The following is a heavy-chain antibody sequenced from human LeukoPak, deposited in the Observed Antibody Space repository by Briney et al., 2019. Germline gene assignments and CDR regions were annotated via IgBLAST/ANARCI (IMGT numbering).Heavy chain of an antibody. CDR2: INYSGST. CDR3: ARAYYYGWRSSLRLNNCFDP. CDR1: GGSISGYY. J-gene: IGHJ5*02. V-gene: IGHV4-59*01. D-gene: IGHD3-10*01. Sequence: SETLSLTCTVSGGSISGYYWSWIRQPPGKGLEWIGDINYSGSTNYNPSLKSRVTISVDTSKNQFSLKLSSVTAADTAVYYCARAYYYGWRSSLRLNNCFDPWGQGTLVTVSS.